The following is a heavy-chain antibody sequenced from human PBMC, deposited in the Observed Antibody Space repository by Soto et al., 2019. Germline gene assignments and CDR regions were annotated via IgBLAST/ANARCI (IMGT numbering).Heavy chain of an antibody. CDR2: INPSDGNT. D-gene: IGHD4-17*01. V-gene: IGHV1-46*01. J-gene: IGHJ4*02. Sequence: ASVKFSCKASGYTFTSYYMHWVRQAPGQGLEWMGKINPSDGNTSYAQKLQGRVTMTTDTSTSTAYMELRSLRSDDTAVYYCARGDYPGETHFDYWGQGTLVTVSS. CDR1: GYTFTSYY. CDR3: ARGDYPGETHFDY.